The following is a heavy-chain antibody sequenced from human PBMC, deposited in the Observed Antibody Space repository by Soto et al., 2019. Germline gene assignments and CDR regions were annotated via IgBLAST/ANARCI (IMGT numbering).Heavy chain of an antibody. CDR2: IYYSGST. Sequence: PSETLSLTCTVSGGSISSYYWSWIRQPPGKGLEWIGYIYYSGSTNYNPSLKSRVTISVDTSKNQFSLKLSSVTAADTAVYYCARLISQWGYQTAVPYYYMDVWGKGTTVTVSS. CDR3: ARLISQWGYQTAVPYYYMDV. V-gene: IGHV4-59*08. CDR1: GGSISSYY. D-gene: IGHD2-15*01. J-gene: IGHJ6*03.